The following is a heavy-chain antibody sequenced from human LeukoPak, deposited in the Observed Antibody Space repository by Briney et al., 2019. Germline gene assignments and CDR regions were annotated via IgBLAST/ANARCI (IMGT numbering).Heavy chain of an antibody. V-gene: IGHV1-2*02. J-gene: IGHJ4*02. D-gene: IGHD6-13*01. CDR1: GYTFTGYY. CDR3: ARAGIAAAGTTHFDY. CDR2: INPNSGGT. Sequence: ASVKVSCKASGYTFTGYYMHWVRQAHGQGLEWMGWINPNSGGTNYAQKFQGRVTMTRDTSISTAYMELSRLRSDDTAVYYCARAGIAAAGTTHFDYWGQGTLVTVSS.